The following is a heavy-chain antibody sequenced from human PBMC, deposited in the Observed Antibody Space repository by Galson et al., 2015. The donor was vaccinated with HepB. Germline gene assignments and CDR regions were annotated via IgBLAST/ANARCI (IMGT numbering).Heavy chain of an antibody. Sequence: SLRLSCAASGFTFSPYTMHWVRQAPGRGLECVSYIGTTGTTIYYADSVQGRFTISRDNAKSSVYLQMNSLRDEDTGVYYCARDSAVGDFDLWGQGTLVTVPS. V-gene: IGHV3-48*02. CDR2: IGTTGTTI. D-gene: IGHD6-19*01. CDR3: ARDSAVGDFDL. J-gene: IGHJ4*02. CDR1: GFTFSPYT.